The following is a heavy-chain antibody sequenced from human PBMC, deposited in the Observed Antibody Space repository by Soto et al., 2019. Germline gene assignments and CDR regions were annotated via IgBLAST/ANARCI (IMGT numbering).Heavy chain of an antibody. CDR2: ISYDGSNK. V-gene: IGHV3-30-3*01. Sequence: QVPLVESGGGVVQPGRSLRLSCAASGFTFSSYAMHWVRQAPGKGLEWVAVISYDGSNKYYADSVKGRFTISRDNSKNTLYLQMNSLRAEDTAVYYCARGAAGGRDGYNFCDYWGQGTLVTVSS. CDR1: GFTFSSYA. J-gene: IGHJ4*02. CDR3: ARGAAGGRDGYNFCDY. D-gene: IGHD5-12*01.